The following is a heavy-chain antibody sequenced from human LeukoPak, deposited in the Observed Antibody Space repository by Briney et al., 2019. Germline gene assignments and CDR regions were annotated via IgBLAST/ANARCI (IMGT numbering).Heavy chain of an antibody. CDR1: GGSISSYY. V-gene: IGHV4-59*01. D-gene: IGHD3-10*01. Sequence: SETLSLTCTVSGGSISSYYWSWIRQPPGKGLEWIGYIYYSGSTNYNPSLKSRVTISVDTSKNQFSLKLSSVTAADTAVYYCARGTWYYYGSGPYYMDVWGKGTTVTISS. CDR2: IYYSGST. J-gene: IGHJ6*03. CDR3: ARGTWYYYGSGPYYMDV.